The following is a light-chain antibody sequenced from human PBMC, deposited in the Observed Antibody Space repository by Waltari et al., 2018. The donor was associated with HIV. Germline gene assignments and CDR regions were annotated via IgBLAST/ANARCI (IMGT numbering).Light chain of an antibody. Sequence: DIVMTQSPDSLAVSLGERDTINCKSSQSLFYSSNNGNYLAWYQQKPGQPPKLLIYWSSTRKSGVPDRFSGSGSGTDFTLTISSLQAEDAAVYYCQQYFKSPRTFGQGTKVEIK. CDR2: WSS. J-gene: IGKJ1*01. CDR3: QQYFKSPRT. V-gene: IGKV4-1*01. CDR1: QSLFYSSNNGNY.